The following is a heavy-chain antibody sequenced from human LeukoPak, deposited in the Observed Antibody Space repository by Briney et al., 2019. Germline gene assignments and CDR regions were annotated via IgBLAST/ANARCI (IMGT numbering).Heavy chain of an antibody. CDR2: INPSGGST. Sequence: ASVKVSCKASGDTFSSYYMHWVRQAPGQGLEWMGIINPSGGSTSYAQKFQGRVTMTRDMSTSTVYMELSSLRSEDTAVYYCASRRVATIVTFDYWGQGTLVTVSS. CDR1: GDTFSSYY. D-gene: IGHD5-12*01. CDR3: ASRRVATIVTFDY. J-gene: IGHJ4*02. V-gene: IGHV1-46*01.